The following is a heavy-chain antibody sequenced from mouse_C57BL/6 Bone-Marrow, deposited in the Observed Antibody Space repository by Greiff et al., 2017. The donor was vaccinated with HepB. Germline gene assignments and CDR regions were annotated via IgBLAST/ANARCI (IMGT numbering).Heavy chain of an antibody. D-gene: IGHD1-1*01. CDR1: GYAFTNYL. CDR3: ARPSPTVVGAMDY. J-gene: IGHJ4*01. CDR2: INPGSGGT. V-gene: IGHV1-54*01. Sequence: QVQLQQSGAGLVRPGPSVKVSCKASGYAFTNYLIEWVKQRPGQGLEWIGVINPGSGGTNYNEKFKGKATLTADKSSSTAYMQLSSLTSEDSAVYFCARPSPTVVGAMDYWGQGTSVTVSS.